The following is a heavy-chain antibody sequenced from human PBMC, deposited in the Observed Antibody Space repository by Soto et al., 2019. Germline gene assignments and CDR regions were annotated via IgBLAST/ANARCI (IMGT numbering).Heavy chain of an antibody. V-gene: IGHV1-18*01. J-gene: IGHJ5*01. Sequence: ASVNVSCKTSGYTFSNYGITWVRQAPGQPLEWLGWISLYSDGTNYAQKFQGRVTMTTDTSTTTAYMELRSLRSDDTAVYYCARVVPGAEAWFGAWGHVTLVTVSS. D-gene: IGHD2-2*01. CDR2: ISLYSDGT. CDR1: GYTFSNYG. CDR3: ARVVPGAEAWFGA.